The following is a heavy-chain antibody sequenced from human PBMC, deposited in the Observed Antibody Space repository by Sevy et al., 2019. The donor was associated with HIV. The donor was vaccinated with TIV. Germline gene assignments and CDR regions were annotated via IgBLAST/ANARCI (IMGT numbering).Heavy chain of an antibody. CDR2: ISGSGDSI. Sequence: GGSLRLSCAASGFTFNNYALTWVRQAPGKGLESASTISGSGDSIYYADSVKGRFTVSRDDSKNTLYLQMNSLRAEDTAVYYCAKALSWLLPFDYWGRGTLVTVSS. J-gene: IGHJ4*02. CDR1: GFTFNNYA. CDR3: AKALSWLLPFDY. D-gene: IGHD2-15*01. V-gene: IGHV3-23*01.